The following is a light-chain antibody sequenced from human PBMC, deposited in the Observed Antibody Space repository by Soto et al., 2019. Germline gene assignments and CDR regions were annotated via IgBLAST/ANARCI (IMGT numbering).Light chain of an antibody. V-gene: IGKV1-5*01. Sequence: DIQMTQSPSTLSASVGDRVTITCRASQSISSWLAWYQQKPGKAPKLLIYDASSLESGVPSRFSGSGSGTEITLNISSLQPDDFATYYCQQYNSYSLWTFGQGTKVEIK. CDR1: QSISSW. CDR3: QQYNSYSLWT. CDR2: DAS. J-gene: IGKJ1*01.